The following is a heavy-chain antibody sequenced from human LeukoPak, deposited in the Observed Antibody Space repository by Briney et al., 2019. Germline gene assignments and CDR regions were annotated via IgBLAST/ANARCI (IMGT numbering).Heavy chain of an antibody. J-gene: IGHJ6*03. CDR1: GYTFTSYD. Sequence: GASVKVSCKTSGYTFTSYDLNWVRQATGQGLEWMGWMNPNSGNTGYAQKFQGRVTMTRNTSISTAYMELSSLRSEDTAVYYCARDNGGTAMAYYYYYYMDVWGKGTTVTISS. D-gene: IGHD5-18*01. CDR3: ARDNGGTAMAYYYYYYMDV. CDR2: MNPNSGNT. V-gene: IGHV1-8*01.